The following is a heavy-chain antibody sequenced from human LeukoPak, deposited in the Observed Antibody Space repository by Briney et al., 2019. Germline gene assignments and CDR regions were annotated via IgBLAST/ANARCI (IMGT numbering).Heavy chain of an antibody. Sequence: GGSLRLTCAASGFTFSSYAMHWVRQAPGKGLEWVAVISHDGSNKYYADSVKGRLTISRANTKQSLYLQMTSLTAEATAVYYCAKDRDLSGSCPGDYWGQGTLVTVSS. V-gene: IGHV3-30-3*01. D-gene: IGHD1-26*01. J-gene: IGHJ4*02. CDR2: ISHDGSNK. CDR1: GFTFSSYA. CDR3: AKDRDLSGSCPGDY.